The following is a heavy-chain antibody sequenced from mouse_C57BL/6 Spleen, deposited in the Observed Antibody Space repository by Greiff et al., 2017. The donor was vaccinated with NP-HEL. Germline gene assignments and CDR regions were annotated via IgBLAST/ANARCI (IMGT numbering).Heavy chain of an antibody. CDR1: GYTFTSSW. D-gene: IGHD2-3*01. CDR2: IDPSDSYT. Sequence: QVHVKQPGAELVMPGASVKLSCKASGYTFTSSWMHWVKQRPGQGLEWIGEIDPSDSYTNYNQKFKGKSTLTVDKSSSTAYMQLSSLTSEDSAVYYCARWLLRGVAMDYWGQGTSVTVSS. CDR3: ARWLLRGVAMDY. J-gene: IGHJ4*01. V-gene: IGHV1-69*01.